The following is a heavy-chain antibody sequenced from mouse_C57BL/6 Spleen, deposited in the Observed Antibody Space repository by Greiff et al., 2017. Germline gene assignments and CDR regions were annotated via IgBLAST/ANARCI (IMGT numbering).Heavy chain of an antibody. J-gene: IGHJ2*01. CDR3: AFGAFEG. D-gene: IGHD3-3*01. CDR1: GYTFTSYW. CDR2: IYPGSGST. V-gene: IGHV1-55*01. Sequence: QVQLQQPGAELVKPGASVKMSCKASGYTFTSYWITWVKQRPGQGLEWIGDIYPGSGSTNYNEKFKSKATLSVDTSSSTAYIQLSSLASEDSTVYYCAFGAFEGRGQGTTLAVAT.